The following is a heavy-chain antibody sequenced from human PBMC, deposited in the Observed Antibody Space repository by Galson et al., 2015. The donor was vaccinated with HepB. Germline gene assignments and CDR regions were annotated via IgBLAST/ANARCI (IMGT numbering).Heavy chain of an antibody. CDR1: GGSISSGDYY. Sequence: LSLTCTVSGGSISSGDYYWSWIRQPPGKGLEWIGYIYYSGSTYYNPSLKSRVTISVDTSKNQFSLKLSSVTAADTAVYYCAMAYYDFWSGYYSRFDYYYMDVWGKGTTVTVSS. V-gene: IGHV4-30-4*01. CDR3: AMAYYDFWSGYYSRFDYYYMDV. CDR2: IYYSGST. D-gene: IGHD3-3*01. J-gene: IGHJ6*03.